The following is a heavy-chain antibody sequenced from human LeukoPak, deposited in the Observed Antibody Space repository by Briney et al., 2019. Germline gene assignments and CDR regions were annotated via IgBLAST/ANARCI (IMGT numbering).Heavy chain of an antibody. V-gene: IGHV4-30-2*01. CDR3: ARFTSHFYAFDI. D-gene: IGHD2-2*01. J-gene: IGHJ3*02. Sequence: PSQTLSLTCAVSGGSISSGGYSWSWIRQPPGKGLEWIGYIYHSGSTYYNPSLKSRVTISVDRSKNQFSLKLSSVTAADTAVYYCARFTSHFYAFDIWGRGTMVTVSS. CDR2: IYHSGST. CDR1: GGSISSGGYS.